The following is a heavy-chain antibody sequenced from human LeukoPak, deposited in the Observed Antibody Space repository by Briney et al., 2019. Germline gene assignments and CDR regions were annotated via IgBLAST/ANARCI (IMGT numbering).Heavy chain of an antibody. CDR2: IYHSGST. V-gene: IGHV4-4*02. CDR3: ARDYYDILTGSHRFDY. CDR1: GGSISSSNR. D-gene: IGHD3-9*01. Sequence: SGTLSLTCAVSGGSISSSNRWSWVRQPPGKGLEWIGEIYHSGSTNYNPSLKSRVTISVDKSKNQFSLKLSSVTAADTAVYYCARDYYDILTGSHRFDYWGQGTLVTVSS. J-gene: IGHJ4*02.